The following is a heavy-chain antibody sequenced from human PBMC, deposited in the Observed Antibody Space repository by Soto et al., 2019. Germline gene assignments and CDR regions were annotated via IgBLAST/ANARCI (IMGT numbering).Heavy chain of an antibody. Sequence: QIQLVQSGTEVKKPGASVKFSCKTSGYTFTNHGINWVRHPPGPGREWMGWINHYKANTNYAQRLQGRVTMTTATAQTTAYMALRSLTSGDTVVCCCARDRVAGLWGDAFDISGQGTVVNVSS. CDR2: INHYKANT. V-gene: IGHV1-18*04. D-gene: IGHD3-16*01. CDR3: ARDRVAGLWGDAFDI. J-gene: IGHJ3*02. CDR1: GYTFTNHG.